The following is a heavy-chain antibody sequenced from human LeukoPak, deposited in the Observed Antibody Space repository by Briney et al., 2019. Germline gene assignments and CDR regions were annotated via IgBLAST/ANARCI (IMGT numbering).Heavy chain of an antibody. J-gene: IGHJ6*03. V-gene: IGHV3-21*01. CDR1: GFTFSSYS. CDR3: ARVGPVAGFSYYYYYYMDV. D-gene: IGHD6-19*01. CDR2: ISSSSSYI. Sequence: GGSLRLSCAASGFTFSSYSMNWVRQAPGKGLEWVSCISSSSSYIYYADSVKGRFTISRDNAKSSLYLQMNSLRVEDTAVYYCARVGPVAGFSYYYYYYMDVWGKGTTVTVSS.